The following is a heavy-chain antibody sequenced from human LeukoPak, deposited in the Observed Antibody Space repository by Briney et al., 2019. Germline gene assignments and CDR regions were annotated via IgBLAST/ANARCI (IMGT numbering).Heavy chain of an antibody. Sequence: GRSLRLSCAVSGFTFSSYGMHWVRQAPGKGLEWVSYISSSGGTIYYADSVKGRFTISRANAKNSLYLQMNSLRVEDTAVYYCARDMGYWGQGTLVTVSS. V-gene: IGHV3-48*04. CDR3: ARDMGY. D-gene: IGHD3-10*01. J-gene: IGHJ4*02. CDR2: ISSSGGTI. CDR1: GFTFSSYG.